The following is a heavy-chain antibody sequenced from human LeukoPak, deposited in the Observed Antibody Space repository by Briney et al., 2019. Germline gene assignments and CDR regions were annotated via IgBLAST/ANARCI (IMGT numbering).Heavy chain of an antibody. CDR1: GGTFSSYA. J-gene: IGHJ4*02. CDR3: ARVWCSRTSCYGPRGGLGY. CDR2: IIPIFGTA. D-gene: IGHD2-2*01. Sequence: SVKASCKASGGTFSSYAISWVRQAPGQGLEWMGGIIPIFGTANYAQKFQGRVTITTDESTSTAYMELSSLRSEDTAVYYCARVWCSRTSCYGPRGGLGYWGQGTLVTVSS. V-gene: IGHV1-69*05.